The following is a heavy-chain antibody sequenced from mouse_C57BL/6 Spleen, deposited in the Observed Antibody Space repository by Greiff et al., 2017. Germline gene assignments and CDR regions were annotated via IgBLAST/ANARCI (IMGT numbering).Heavy chain of an antibody. CDR3: ARDLGKGRYYFDY. CDR2: ISDGGSYT. V-gene: IGHV5-4*01. CDR1: GFTFSSYA. Sequence: EVQLVESGGGLVKPGGSLKLSCAASGFTFSSYAMSWVRQTPEKRLEWVATISDGGSYTYYPDNVKGRFTISRDNAKNNLYLQMSHLKSEDTAMYYCARDLGKGRYYFDYWGQGTTLTVSS. J-gene: IGHJ2*01. D-gene: IGHD2-1*01.